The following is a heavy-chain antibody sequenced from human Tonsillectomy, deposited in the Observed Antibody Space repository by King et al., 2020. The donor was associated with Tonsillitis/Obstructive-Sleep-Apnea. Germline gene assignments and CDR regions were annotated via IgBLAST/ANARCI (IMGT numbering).Heavy chain of an antibody. CDR2: ISGSGGST. D-gene: IGHD2-2*01. V-gene: IGHV3-23*04. CDR1: GFTFSSYA. CDR3: SKSSDIVVVPAHPLDY. Sequence: QLVQSGGGLVQPGGSLRLSCAASGFTFSSYAMSWVRQAPGKGLEWVSAISGSGGSTYYADSVKGRFTISRDNSKNTLYLQMNSLRAEDTAVYYCSKSSDIVVVPAHPLDYWGQGTLVTVSS. J-gene: IGHJ4*02.